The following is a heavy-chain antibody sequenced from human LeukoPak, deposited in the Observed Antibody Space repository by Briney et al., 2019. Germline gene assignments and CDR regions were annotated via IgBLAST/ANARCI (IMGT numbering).Heavy chain of an antibody. CDR2: MYYTGNT. V-gene: IGHV4-39*01. CDR3: AKSNGYGLIDY. CDR1: GVSISTSNSY. J-gene: IGHJ4*02. D-gene: IGHD5-12*01. Sequence: PSETLSLTCTVSGVSISTSNSYWGWIRQPPGKGLEWIGSMYYTGNTYYNASLKSRVTISIDTSKNQISLRLTSVTATDTAMYYCAKSNGYGLIDYWGQGTLVTVSS.